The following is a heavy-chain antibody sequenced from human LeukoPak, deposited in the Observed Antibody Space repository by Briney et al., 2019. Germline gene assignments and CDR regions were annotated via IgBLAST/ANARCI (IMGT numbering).Heavy chain of an antibody. D-gene: IGHD6-6*01. Sequence: GESLKISCKGSGYTFTSYWIGWVRQMPGKGLEWMGIIYPGDSDTRYSPSFQGQVTVSADKSISTAYLQWSSLKASDAALYYCARMGGWYSSSLGAFDIWGQGTMVTVSS. CDR3: ARMGGWYSSSLGAFDI. J-gene: IGHJ3*02. CDR2: IYPGDSDT. CDR1: GYTFTSYW. V-gene: IGHV5-51*01.